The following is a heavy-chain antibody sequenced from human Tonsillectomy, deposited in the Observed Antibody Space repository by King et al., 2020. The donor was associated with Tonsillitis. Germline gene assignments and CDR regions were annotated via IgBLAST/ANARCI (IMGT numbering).Heavy chain of an antibody. CDR3: ATPLGYHYDRDDAFDI. D-gene: IGHD3-22*01. CDR2: IYPVDSDT. V-gene: IGHV5-51*01. J-gene: IGHJ3*02. CDR1: GYSFTSYW. Sequence: LQLVQSGAEMKKPGESLKISCKGSGYSFTSYWIGWVRQMPGKGLEWMGIIYPVDSDTKYSPSFQGQVTISVDKSIRTAYLQWSSLKASDTAMYYCATPLGYHYDRDDAFDIWGQGTMVAVSS.